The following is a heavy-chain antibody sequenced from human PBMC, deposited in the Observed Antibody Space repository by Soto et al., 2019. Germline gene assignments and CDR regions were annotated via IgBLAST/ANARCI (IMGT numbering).Heavy chain of an antibody. J-gene: IGHJ2*01. V-gene: IGHV4-34*01. CDR1: GGSFSGYY. CDR2: INHSGST. CDR3: ARGGYGDYTGYYWYFDL. D-gene: IGHD4-17*01. Sequence: SETLSLTCAVYGGSFSGYYWSWIRQPPGKGLEWIGEINHSGSTNYNPSLKSRVTISVDTSKNQFSLKLSSVTAADTAVYYCARGGYGDYTGYYWYFDLWGRGTLVTVSS.